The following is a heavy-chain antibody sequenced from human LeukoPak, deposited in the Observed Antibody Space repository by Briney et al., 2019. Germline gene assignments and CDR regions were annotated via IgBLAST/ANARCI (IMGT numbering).Heavy chain of an antibody. D-gene: IGHD5-24*01. V-gene: IGHV3-64D*08. Sequence: GGSLRLSCSAAGFPFRSHAMHWVRQAPGKGLEYVSTINDDGSLTYYADSVKGRFTASRVNSKNTVYLQMNNLRPDDSAVYNCLKGGWATIGPPKDWGQGTQVSVSS. CDR3: LKGGWATIGPPKD. CDR1: GFPFRSHA. J-gene: IGHJ4*02. CDR2: INDDGSLT.